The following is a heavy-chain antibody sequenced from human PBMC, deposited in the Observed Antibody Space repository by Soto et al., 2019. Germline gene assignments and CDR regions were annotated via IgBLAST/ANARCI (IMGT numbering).Heavy chain of an antibody. Sequence: QITLKESGPTLVKPTQTLTLTCTFSGFSLSSSGVGVGWIRQPPGKALESLALLYWDDDKRYSPFLKSRLTITKDTSKNQVVLTMTNMDPADTATYFCAHRPATPLTWNYDSWGQGILVTVSS. V-gene: IGHV2-5*02. J-gene: IGHJ5*01. CDR1: GFSLSSSGVG. CDR3: AHRPATPLTWNYDS. D-gene: IGHD1-7*01. CDR2: LYWDDDK.